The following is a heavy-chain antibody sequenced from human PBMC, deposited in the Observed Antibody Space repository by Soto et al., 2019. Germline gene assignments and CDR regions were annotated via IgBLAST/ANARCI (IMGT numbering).Heavy chain of an antibody. D-gene: IGHD3-16*01. J-gene: IGHJ6*02. CDR3: ARDAVEGGYYYYGMDV. Sequence: GGSLRLSCAASGFTFSSYGMHWVRQAPGKGLEWVAVIWYDGSNKYYADSVKGRFTISRDNSKNTLYLQMNSLRAEDTAVYCCARDAVEGGYYYYGMDVWGQGTTVTVSS. CDR1: GFTFSSYG. CDR2: IWYDGSNK. V-gene: IGHV3-33*01.